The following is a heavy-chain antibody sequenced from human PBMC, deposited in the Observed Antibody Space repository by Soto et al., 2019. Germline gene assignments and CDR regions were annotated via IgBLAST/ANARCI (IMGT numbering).Heavy chain of an antibody. V-gene: IGHV3-53*01. CDR3: ARAGSGVSGYWGY. CDR1: GFTVSSNY. CDR2: IYSGGST. Sequence: EVQLVESGGGLIQPGGSLRLSCAASGFTVSSNYMSWVRQAPGKGLEWVSVIYSGGSTYYADSVKGRFTISRDNSKNTLYLQMNSLRAEDTSVYYCARAGSGVSGYWGYWGQGTLVTVSS. J-gene: IGHJ4*02. D-gene: IGHD3-22*01.